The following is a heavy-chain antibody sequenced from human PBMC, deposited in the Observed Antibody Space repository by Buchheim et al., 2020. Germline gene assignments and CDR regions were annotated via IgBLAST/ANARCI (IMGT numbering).Heavy chain of an antibody. J-gene: IGHJ3*02. CDR2: ISNDLSNE. D-gene: IGHD6-19*01. V-gene: IGHV3-30*04. Sequence: VKLVESGGGLVQPGGSLRLSCESSGFTFISYAMHWVRQAPGKGLEWVAVISNDLSNEYYAESVKGRFTVSRENSKNMVYLQMNSLRVEDAAVYYCVKGTIGMAVAEFDIWGQGT. CDR3: VKGTIGMAVAEFDI. CDR1: GFTFISYA.